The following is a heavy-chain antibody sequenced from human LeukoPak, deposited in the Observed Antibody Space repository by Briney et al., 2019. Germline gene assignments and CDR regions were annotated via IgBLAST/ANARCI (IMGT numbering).Heavy chain of an antibody. CDR3: ARSYSSGLHYFDY. CDR1: GGSISSYY. D-gene: IGHD6-19*01. J-gene: IGHJ4*02. CDR2: IYYSGST. V-gene: IGHV4-59*01. Sequence: SETLSLTCTVSGGSISSYYWSWIRQPPGKGLEWIGYIYYSGSTNYNPPLKSRVTISVDTSKNQFSLKLSSVTAADTAMYYCARSYSSGLHYFDYWGQGTLVTVSS.